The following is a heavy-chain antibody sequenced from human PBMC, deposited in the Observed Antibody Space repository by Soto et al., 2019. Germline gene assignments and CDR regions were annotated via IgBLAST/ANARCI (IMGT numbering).Heavy chain of an antibody. J-gene: IGHJ2*01. D-gene: IGHD5-12*01. V-gene: IGHV4-31*03. CDR2: IYSSGST. CDR1: GGSITSGGFY. Sequence: QVQLQESGPGLVKPSQTLSLTCTVSGGSITSGGFYWNWIRQHPGKGLEWIGYIYSSGSTYYNPSLTSRVTISIDTSKNQFSLKLSSVTAADTAVHYCARGLYSDYSWYFDLWGRGALVTVSS. CDR3: ARGLYSDYSWYFDL.